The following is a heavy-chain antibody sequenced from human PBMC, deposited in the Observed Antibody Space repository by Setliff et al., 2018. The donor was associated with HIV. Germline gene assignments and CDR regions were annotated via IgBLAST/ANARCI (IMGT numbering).Heavy chain of an antibody. CDR3: AREIYGGNSRPCDY. J-gene: IGHJ4*02. V-gene: IGHV4-31*03. CDR2: IYYSGST. CDR1: GGSISSGNYY. D-gene: IGHD4-17*01. Sequence: KPSETLSLTCTVSGGSISSGNYYWSWTRQHPGKGLERIGYIYYSGSTYYNPSLKSRVTMSVDTSKNQFSLMLTSVTAADTAVYYCAREIYGGNSRPCDYWSQGTLVTVS.